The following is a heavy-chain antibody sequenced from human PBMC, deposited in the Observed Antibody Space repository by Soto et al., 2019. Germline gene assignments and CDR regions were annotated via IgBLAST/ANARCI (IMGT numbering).Heavy chain of an antibody. Sequence: GGSLSLCGAASGFTFSDSYRSWIRQAPGKGLEWVPGIGHSSGKSFYRDSVQGRFTVSRDYSENMLYLQMDRLRDEDSAIYYCTKWDGYAAVWGQGTTVTVSS. CDR2: IGHSSGKS. V-gene: IGHV3-23*01. CDR3: TKWDGYAAV. D-gene: IGHD1-26*01. CDR1: GFTFSDSY. J-gene: IGHJ6*02.